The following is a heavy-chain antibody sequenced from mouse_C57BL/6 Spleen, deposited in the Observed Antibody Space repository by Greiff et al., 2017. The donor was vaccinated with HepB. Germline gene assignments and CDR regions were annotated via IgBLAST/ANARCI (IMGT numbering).Heavy chain of an antibody. V-gene: IGHV1-55*01. CDR2: IYPGSGST. J-gene: IGHJ1*03. CDR1: GYTFTSYW. D-gene: IGHD2-5*01. Sequence: QVQLQQPGAELVKPGASVKMSCKASGYTFTSYWITWVKQRPGQGLEWIGDIYPGSGSTNYNEKFKSKATLTVDTSSSTAYMQLSSLTSEDSAVYYCATSYCSTHEGYFDVWGTGTTVTVSS. CDR3: ATSYCSTHEGYFDV.